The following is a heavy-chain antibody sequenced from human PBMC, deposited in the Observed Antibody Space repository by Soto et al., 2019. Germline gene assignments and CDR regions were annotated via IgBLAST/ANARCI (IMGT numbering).Heavy chain of an antibody. CDR3: ARGRSYYGSGSLNWFDP. CDR2: INRSGTT. D-gene: IGHD3-10*01. V-gene: IGHV4-34*01. J-gene: IGHJ5*02. CDR1: GGSGYY. Sequence: PSETLSLTCAVYGGSGYYWSWIRQPPGKGLEWIGEINRSGTTNYNPSLKSRVTISVDTSKNQFSLKLISVTAADTAVYYCARGRSYYGSGSLNWFDPWVQGTLVTVYS.